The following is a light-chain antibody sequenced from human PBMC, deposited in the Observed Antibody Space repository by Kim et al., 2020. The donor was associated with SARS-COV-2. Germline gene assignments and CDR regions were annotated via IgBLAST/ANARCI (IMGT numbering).Light chain of an antibody. CDR1: QNIRRF. CDR3: QQTYVTPVT. J-gene: IGKJ4*01. Sequence: ACVGDRVTITCRASQNIRRFLNWYQQRPGKAPNLLIYGASSLQSGVPSRFSGDGSGTDFSLTIHNLQPEDFAIYYCQQTYVTPVTFGGGTKVDIK. V-gene: IGKV1-39*01. CDR2: GAS.